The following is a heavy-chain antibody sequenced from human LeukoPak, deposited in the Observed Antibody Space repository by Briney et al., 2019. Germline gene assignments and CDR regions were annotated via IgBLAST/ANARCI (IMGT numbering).Heavy chain of an antibody. CDR2: INHSGST. Sequence: RTSETLSLTCAVYGGSFSGYYWSWIRQPPGKGLEWIGEINHSGSTNYNPSLKSRVTISVDTSKNQFSLKLSSVTAADTAVYYYARRVCSSTSCYPSYYYYYYMDVWGKGTTVTVSS. D-gene: IGHD2-2*01. J-gene: IGHJ6*03. CDR3: ARRVCSSTSCYPSYYYYYYMDV. CDR1: GGSFSGYY. V-gene: IGHV4-34*01.